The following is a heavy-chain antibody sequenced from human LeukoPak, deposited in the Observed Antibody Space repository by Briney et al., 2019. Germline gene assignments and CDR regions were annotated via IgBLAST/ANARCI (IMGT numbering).Heavy chain of an antibody. J-gene: IGHJ4*02. CDR2: INHSGST. Sequence: PSETLSLTCAVYGVSFSGYYWSWIRQPPGKGLEWIGEINHSGSTNYNPSLKSQVTISVDTSKNQFSLKLSSVTAADTAVYYCARGKYSSSWYFDYWGQGTLVTVSS. CDR1: GVSFSGYY. CDR3: ARGKYSSSWYFDY. D-gene: IGHD6-13*01. V-gene: IGHV4-34*01.